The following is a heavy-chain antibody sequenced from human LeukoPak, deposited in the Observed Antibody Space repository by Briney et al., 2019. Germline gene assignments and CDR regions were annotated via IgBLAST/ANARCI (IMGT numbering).Heavy chain of an antibody. Sequence: SETLSLTCAVYGGSFSGYYWSWIRQPPGKGLEWIGEINHSGSTNYNPSLKSRVTISVDTSKNQFSLKLSSVTAADTAVYYCARSRPLITMVRGVHYYYYYMDVWGKGTTVTVSS. J-gene: IGHJ6*03. V-gene: IGHV4-34*01. CDR2: INHSGST. CDR3: ARSRPLITMVRGVHYYYYYMDV. D-gene: IGHD3-10*01. CDR1: GGSFSGYY.